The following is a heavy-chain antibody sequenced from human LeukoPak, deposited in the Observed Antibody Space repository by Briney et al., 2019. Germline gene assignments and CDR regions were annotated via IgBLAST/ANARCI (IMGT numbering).Heavy chain of an antibody. Sequence: EGSLRLSCAASGFTFSSYSMNWVRQAPGKGLEWVSYISSSGSYIYYADSVKGRFTISRDNSKNTLYLQMNSLRAEDTAVYYCAKAPHIVVVPAAYFDYWGQGTLVTVSS. CDR3: AKAPHIVVVPAAYFDY. CDR1: GFTFSSYS. V-gene: IGHV3-21*04. J-gene: IGHJ4*02. D-gene: IGHD2-2*01. CDR2: ISSSGSYI.